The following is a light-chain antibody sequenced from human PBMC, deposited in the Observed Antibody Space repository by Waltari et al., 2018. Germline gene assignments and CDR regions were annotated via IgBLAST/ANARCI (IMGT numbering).Light chain of an antibody. J-gene: IGKJ1*01. CDR1: QRISRA. V-gene: IGKV3-20*01. CDR2: GAS. CDR3: QHYLRLPAT. Sequence: IVLTHSPGALSLSPGERATLSCRASQRISRALAWYQLKPGQAPRLLICGASIRATDIPDRFSGSGSGTYFSLIIDRLEPEDFAVYFCQHYLRLPATFGQGTKVEI.